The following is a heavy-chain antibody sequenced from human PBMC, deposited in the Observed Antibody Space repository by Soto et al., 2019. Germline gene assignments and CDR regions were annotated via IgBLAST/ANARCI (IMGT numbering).Heavy chain of an antibody. CDR2: IYHSGST. J-gene: IGHJ3*02. V-gene: IGHV4-30-2*01. CDR1: GGSISSGGYS. CDR3: ARQAGTTRAFDI. Sequence: SETLSLTCAVSGGSISSGGYSWSWIRQPPGKGLEWIGYIYHSGSTYYNPSLKSRVTISVDRSKNQFSLKLSSVTAADTAVYYCARQAGTTRAFDIWGQGTMVTVSS. D-gene: IGHD1-7*01.